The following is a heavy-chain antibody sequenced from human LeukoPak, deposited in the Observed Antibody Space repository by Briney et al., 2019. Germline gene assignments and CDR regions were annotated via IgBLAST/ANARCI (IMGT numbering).Heavy chain of an antibody. CDR1: GFTFNTYD. D-gene: IGHD2-2*01. Sequence: GGSLRLSCAASGFTFNTYDMSWVRQAPGKGLEWVSVIYNDGTTYYADSVKGRFTISRDNSKNTLYLQMNSLRAEDTAVYYCARGSTWLDYWGQGTLVTVSS. J-gene: IGHJ4*02. CDR2: IYNDGTT. CDR3: ARGSTWLDY. V-gene: IGHV3-66*01.